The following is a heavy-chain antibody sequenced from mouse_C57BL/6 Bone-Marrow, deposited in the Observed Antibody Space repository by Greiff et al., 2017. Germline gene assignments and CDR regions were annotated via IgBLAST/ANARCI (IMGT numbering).Heavy chain of an antibody. CDR1: GYTFTSYW. D-gene: IGHD1-1*02. J-gene: IGHJ4*01. V-gene: IGHV1-7*01. CDR2: INPSSGYT. Sequence: QVQLQQSGAELAKPGASVKLSCKASGYTFTSYWMHWVKQRPGQGLEWIGYINPSSGYTKYKQKFKDKATLTADKSSSTAYMQLSSLTYEDSAVYYCAPVWWAYAMDYWGQGTSVTVSS. CDR3: APVWWAYAMDY.